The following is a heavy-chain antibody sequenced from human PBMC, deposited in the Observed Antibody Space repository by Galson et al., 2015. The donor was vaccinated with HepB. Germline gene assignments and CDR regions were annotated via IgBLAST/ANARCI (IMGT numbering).Heavy chain of an antibody. Sequence: SLRLSCAASGITFSSYGMHWVRQAPGKGLEWVAVISYDGSNKYYADSVKGRFTISRDNSKNTLYLQMNSLRAEDTAVYYCAKDEHGEDYYDSSGQPFFYWGQGTLVTVSS. V-gene: IGHV3-30*18. D-gene: IGHD3-22*01. CDR3: AKDEHGEDYYDSSGQPFFY. CDR1: GITFSSYG. J-gene: IGHJ4*02. CDR2: ISYDGSNK.